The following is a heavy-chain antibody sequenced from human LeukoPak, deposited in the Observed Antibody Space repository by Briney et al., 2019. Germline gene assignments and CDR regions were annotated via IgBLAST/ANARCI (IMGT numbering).Heavy chain of an antibody. CDR1: GFTFDDYA. CDR3: AKDQNCSGGSCYRRNFDF. V-gene: IGHV3-43*02. J-gene: IGHJ4*02. Sequence: GGSLRLSCAASGFTFDDYAMHWIRQAPGKGLEWVSLISGDGGSTYYADSVKGRFTISRDNSKNSLYLQMNSLRTEDTALYYCAKDQNCSGGSCYRRNFDFWGQGTLVTVSS. D-gene: IGHD2-15*01. CDR2: ISGDGGST.